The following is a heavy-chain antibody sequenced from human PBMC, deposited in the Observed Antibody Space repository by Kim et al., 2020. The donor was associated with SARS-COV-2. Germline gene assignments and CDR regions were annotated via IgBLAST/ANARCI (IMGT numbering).Heavy chain of an antibody. D-gene: IGHD2-21*01. V-gene: IGHV3-30*01. CDR3: ARSGENYYYYGMDV. Sequence: ADSVKGRFTISRDNSKNTRYLQMNSLRAEDTAVYYCARSGENYYYYGMDVWGQGTTVTVSS. J-gene: IGHJ6*02.